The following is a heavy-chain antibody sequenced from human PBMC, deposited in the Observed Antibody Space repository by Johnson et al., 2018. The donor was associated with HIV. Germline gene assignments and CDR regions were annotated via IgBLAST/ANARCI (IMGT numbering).Heavy chain of an antibody. D-gene: IGHD3-22*01. CDR3: ASDGPYDSSGYSYDFGAFDI. J-gene: IGHJ3*02. CDR2: ISYDGSNK. CDR1: GFTFSSYG. V-gene: IGHV3-30*03. Sequence: QVQLVESGGGVVQPGRSLRLSCAASGFTFSSYGMYWVRQAPGKGLESVALISYDGSNKKKADSVKGRFTISRENSKNTVYLQMNSLGADDTGVYYCASDGPYDSSGYSYDFGAFDIWGQGTMVTVSS.